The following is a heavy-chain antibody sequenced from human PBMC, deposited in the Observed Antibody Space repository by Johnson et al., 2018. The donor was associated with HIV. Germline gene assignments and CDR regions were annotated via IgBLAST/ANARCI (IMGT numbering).Heavy chain of an antibody. CDR2: ISGSGIST. D-gene: IGHD6-13*01. Sequence: VQLVESGGGLVQPGGSLRVSCAASGFTFTSYVMSWVRQAPGQGLEWVSAISGSGISTYYADSVKGRFTISRDNSKNTLYLQINSLRAEDTAVYYCAKDVDSSRWWRAFDMWGQGTMVSVSS. V-gene: IGHV3-23*04. CDR1: GFTFTSYV. CDR3: AKDVDSSRWWRAFDM. J-gene: IGHJ3*02.